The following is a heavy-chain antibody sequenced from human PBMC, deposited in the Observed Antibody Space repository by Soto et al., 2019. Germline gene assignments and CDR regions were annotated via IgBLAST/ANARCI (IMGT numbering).Heavy chain of an antibody. D-gene: IGHD3-22*01. Sequence: SETLSLTCTVSGGSISSGGYYWSWIRQHPGKGLEWIGYIYYSGSTYYNPSLKSRVTISVDTSKNQFSLKLSSVTAADTAVYYCARGGYYYDSSGYYMVDYWGQGTLVTVSS. CDR1: GGSISSGGYY. J-gene: IGHJ4*02. V-gene: IGHV4-31*03. CDR2: IYYSGST. CDR3: ARGGYYYDSSGYYMVDY.